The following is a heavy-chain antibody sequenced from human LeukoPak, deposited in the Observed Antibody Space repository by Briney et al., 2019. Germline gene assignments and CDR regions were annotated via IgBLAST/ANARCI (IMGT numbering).Heavy chain of an antibody. D-gene: IGHD3-22*01. Sequence: ASVKVSCKASGYTFTSYDINWVRQATGQGLEWMGWMNPNSGNTGYAQKFQGRVTMTRNTSISTAYMELSSLRSEDTAVYYCARGRGRGFYDSSGYYGDYWGQGTLVTVSS. CDR2: MNPNSGNT. J-gene: IGHJ4*02. CDR1: GYTFTSYD. V-gene: IGHV1-8*02. CDR3: ARGRGRGFYDSSGYYGDY.